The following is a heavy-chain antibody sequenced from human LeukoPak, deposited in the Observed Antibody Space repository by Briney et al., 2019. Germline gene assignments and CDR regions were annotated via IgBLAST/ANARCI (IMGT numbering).Heavy chain of an antibody. CDR2: IIPIFGTA. Sequence: ASVTVSCKASGGTFSSYAISWVRQAPGQGLEWMGGIIPIFGTANYAQKFQGRVTITADESTSTAYKELSSLRSEDTAVYYCARARPSYYYYMDVWGKGTTVTVSS. CDR3: ARARPSYYYYMDV. V-gene: IGHV1-69*13. J-gene: IGHJ6*03. CDR1: GGTFSSYA.